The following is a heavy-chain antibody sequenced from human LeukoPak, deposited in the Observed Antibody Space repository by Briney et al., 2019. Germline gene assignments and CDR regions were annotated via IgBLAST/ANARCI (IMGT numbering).Heavy chain of an antibody. CDR2: IHSSSSAI. V-gene: IGHV3-48*01. CDR1: GFTFSSYS. D-gene: IGHD4-17*01. CDR3: ATLNYGDYGSFNY. Sequence: GGSLRLSCAASGFTFSSYSMNWVRQAPGKGLEWVSYIHSSSSAIYYADSVKGRFTISRDNARNSLYLQMNSLRAEDTAMYYCATLNYGDYGSFNYWGRGTLVTVSS. J-gene: IGHJ4*02.